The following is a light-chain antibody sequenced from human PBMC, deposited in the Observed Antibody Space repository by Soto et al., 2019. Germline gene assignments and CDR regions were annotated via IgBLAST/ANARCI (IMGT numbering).Light chain of an antibody. CDR2: GAS. J-gene: IGKJ5*01. V-gene: IGKV3-15*01. CDR1: ENVRTK. CDR3: QQYNNWS. Sequence: EIVMTQCPANRSGSPREDATRSCRASENVRTKVGWYQQKPGQAPRLLIYGASTRATGIPARFSGSGSGTEFTLTISSLQSEDFAVYYCQQYNNWSFGQGTLLEIK.